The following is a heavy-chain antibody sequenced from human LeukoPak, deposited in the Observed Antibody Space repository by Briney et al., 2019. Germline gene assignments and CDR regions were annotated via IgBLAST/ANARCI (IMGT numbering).Heavy chain of an antibody. J-gene: IGHJ3*02. D-gene: IGHD2-21*02. CDR3: ASTSRLPYCGGDCYSRGAFDI. CDR1: GGTFSSHA. CDR2: IIPIFGTA. V-gene: IGHV1-69*01. Sequence: GSSVKVSCKASGGTFSSHAISWVRQAPGQGLEWMGGIIPIFGTANYAQKFQGRVTITADESTSTAYMELSSLRSEDTAVYYCASTSRLPYCGGDCYSRGAFDIWGQGTMVTVSS.